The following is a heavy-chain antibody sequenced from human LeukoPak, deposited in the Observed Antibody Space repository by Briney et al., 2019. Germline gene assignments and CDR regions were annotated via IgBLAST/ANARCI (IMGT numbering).Heavy chain of an antibody. J-gene: IGHJ4*02. Sequence: SETLSLTCTVSGGSICSYYWSWIRQPPGKGLEWIGYIYYSGSTNYNPSLKSRVTISVDTSKNQFSLKLSSVTAADTAVYYCAAGVYYFDYWGQGTLVTVSS. V-gene: IGHV4-59*12. CDR2: IYYSGST. CDR3: AAGVYYFDY. D-gene: IGHD3-10*01. CDR1: GGSICSYY.